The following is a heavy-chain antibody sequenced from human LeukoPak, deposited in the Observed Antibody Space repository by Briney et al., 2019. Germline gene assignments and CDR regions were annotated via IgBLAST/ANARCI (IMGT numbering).Heavy chain of an antibody. J-gene: IGHJ5*02. CDR1: GGSISSRSYY. V-gene: IGHV4-61*03. D-gene: IGHD6-13*01. CDR3: ARDRIAAGSFDP. CDR2: IHYSGST. Sequence: SETLSLTCSVCGGSISSRSYYWGWIRQPPGKGLEWIGHIHYSGSTNYNPSLKSRVAISVDTSKNHFSLKLSSVTAADTAMYYCARDRIAAGSFDPWGQGTLVTVSS.